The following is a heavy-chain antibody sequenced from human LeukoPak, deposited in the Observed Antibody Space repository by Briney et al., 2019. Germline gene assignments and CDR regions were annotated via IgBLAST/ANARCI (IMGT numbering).Heavy chain of an antibody. D-gene: IGHD2-21*02. CDR2: IIPIFGTA. J-gene: IGHJ4*02. CDR1: GGTFSSYA. V-gene: IGHV1-69*05. Sequence: APVKVSCKASGGTFSSYAISWLRQAPGQGLEWMGRIIPIFGTANYAQKFQGRVTITTDESTSTAYMELSSLRSEDTAVYYCAITYCGGDCYSSPFDYWGQGTLVTVSS. CDR3: AITYCGGDCYSSPFDY.